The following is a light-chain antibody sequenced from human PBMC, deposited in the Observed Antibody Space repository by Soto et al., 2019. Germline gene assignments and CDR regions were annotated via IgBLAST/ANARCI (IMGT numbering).Light chain of an antibody. CDR1: QSVSSK. CDR2: GVS. CDR3: QHYNNWPFT. V-gene: IGKV3-15*01. J-gene: IGKJ3*01. Sequence: EIVMTQSPATLSVSPGERATLSCRASQSVSSKLAWYQQKPGQAPRLLIYGVSTRATGIPARFSGSGSGTEFTLTVSSLQSEDFAIYYCQHYNNWPFTFGPGTKVDI.